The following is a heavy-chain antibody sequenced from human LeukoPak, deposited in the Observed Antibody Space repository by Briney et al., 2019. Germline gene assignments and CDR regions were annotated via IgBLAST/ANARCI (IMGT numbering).Heavy chain of an antibody. D-gene: IGHD3-10*01. CDR3: AFRGVSDDFDY. CDR2: INAGNGNT. V-gene: IGHV1-3*01. CDR1: GYTFTSYT. J-gene: IGHJ4*02. Sequence: GASVKVSCKASGYTFTSYTMHWVRQAPGQRLEWMGWINAGNGNTKFSQKFQGRVTITRDTSANTGYMELSSLRSEDTAEYYCAFRGVSDDFDYWGQGTLVTVSS.